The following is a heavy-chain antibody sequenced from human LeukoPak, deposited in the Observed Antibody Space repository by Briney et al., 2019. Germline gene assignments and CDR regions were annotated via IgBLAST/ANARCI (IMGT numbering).Heavy chain of an antibody. D-gene: IGHD6-19*01. J-gene: IGHJ4*02. CDR1: GYTFTSYA. CDR3: ARDGIAVAAFDY. CDR2: INAGNGNT. V-gene: IGHV1-3*01. Sequence: ASVKVSCKASGYTFTSYAMHWVRQAPGQRLEWMGWINAGNGNTKYSQKFQGRVTITRDTSASTAYMELSSLRSEDTAVYCCARDGIAVAAFDYWGQGTLVTVSS.